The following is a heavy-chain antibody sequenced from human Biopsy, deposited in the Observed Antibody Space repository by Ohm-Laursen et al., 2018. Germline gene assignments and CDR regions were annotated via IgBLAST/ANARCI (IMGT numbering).Heavy chain of an antibody. Sequence: RLSCSATGFAFCTSWMTWVRQAPGMGLEGGANRKWDGSQSNHADSVKGRFNTSRDNAKNSLYLQMTSLIAEDTAVYYCSRDTTYYAGTTYYDALDVWGQGTTVTVSS. D-gene: IGHD2/OR15-2a*01. CDR2: RKWDGSQS. V-gene: IGHV3-7*01. J-gene: IGHJ3*01. CDR1: GFAFCTSW. CDR3: SRDTTYYAGTTYYDALDV.